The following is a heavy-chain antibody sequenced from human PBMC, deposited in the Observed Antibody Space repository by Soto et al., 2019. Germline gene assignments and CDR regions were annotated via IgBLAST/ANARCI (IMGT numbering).Heavy chain of an antibody. CDR1: GGSISSGDYY. V-gene: IGHV4-30-4*01. CDR2: IYYSGST. J-gene: IGHJ6*02. CDR3: ARGPSWYNYYYGMDV. Sequence: SETLSLTCTVSGGSISSGDYYWSWIRQPPGKGLEWIGYIYYSGSTYYNPSLKSRVTISVDTSKNQFSLKLSSVTAADTAVYYCARGPSWYNYYYGMDVWGQGTTVTVSS.